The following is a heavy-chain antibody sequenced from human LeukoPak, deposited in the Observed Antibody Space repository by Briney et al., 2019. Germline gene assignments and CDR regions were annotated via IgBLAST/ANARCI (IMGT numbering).Heavy chain of an antibody. Sequence: TSETLSLTCAVSDYSIRNAYCWGWIRQPPGKGLEWIGSISHGGSTHYNASLKSRVTISLEASKNQFSLRLSSVTAADTAVYYCARQADVPSSIGYLDFWGQGAPVTVSS. CDR2: ISHGGST. CDR1: DYSIRNAYC. J-gene: IGHJ4*02. V-gene: IGHV4-38-2*01. D-gene: IGHD2/OR15-2a*01. CDR3: ARQADVPSSIGYLDF.